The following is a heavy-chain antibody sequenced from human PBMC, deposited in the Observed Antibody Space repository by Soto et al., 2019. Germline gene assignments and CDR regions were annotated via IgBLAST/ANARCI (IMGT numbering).Heavy chain of an antibody. V-gene: IGHV3-23*01. CDR2: ISGSGGST. J-gene: IGHJ4*02. CDR3: AKWWFGEPQQDY. D-gene: IGHD3-10*01. Sequence: GGSLRLSVAASGFTFSSYAMSWVRQAPGKGLEWVSAISGSGGSTYYADSVKGRFTISRDNSKNTLYLQMNSLRAEDTAVYYCAKWWFGEPQQDYWGQGTLVTVSS. CDR1: GFTFSSYA.